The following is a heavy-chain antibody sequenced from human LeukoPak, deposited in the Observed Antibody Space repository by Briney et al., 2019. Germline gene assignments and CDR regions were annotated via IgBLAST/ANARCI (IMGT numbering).Heavy chain of an antibody. V-gene: IGHV4-34*01. CDR3: ARFGLSLVVPAAIYGLGAFDI. Sequence: KPSETLSPNCAVYGGSFSGFYWGWIRQPPGKGLGWSGGINHSGSTNYNPSLKSRVTISVDTSKNQFSLKLSSVTAADTAVYYCARFGLSLVVPAAIYGLGAFDIWGQGTMVTVSS. J-gene: IGHJ3*02. D-gene: IGHD2-2*01. CDR2: INHSGST. CDR1: GGSFSGFY.